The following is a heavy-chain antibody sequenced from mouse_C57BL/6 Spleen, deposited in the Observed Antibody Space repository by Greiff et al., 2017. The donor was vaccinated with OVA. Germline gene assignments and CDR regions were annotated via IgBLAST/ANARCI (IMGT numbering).Heavy chain of an antibody. V-gene: IGHV5-17*01. CDR1: GFTFSDYG. CDR3: ARNYGSSYWCAY. J-gene: IGHJ3*01. CDR2: ISSGSSTI. D-gene: IGHD1-1*01. Sequence: EVKLVESGGGLVKPGGSLKLSCAASGFTFSDYGMHWVRQAPEKGLEWVAYISSGSSTIYYADTVKGRFTISRDNAKNTLFLQMTSLRSEDTAMYYCARNYGSSYWCAYWGQGTLVTVSA.